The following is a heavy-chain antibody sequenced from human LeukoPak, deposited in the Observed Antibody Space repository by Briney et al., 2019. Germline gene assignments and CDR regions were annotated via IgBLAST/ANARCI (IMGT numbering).Heavy chain of an antibody. V-gene: IGHV3-23*01. CDR3: ARDWSPGALFDY. CDR2: ISGSGNST. D-gene: IGHD1-26*01. J-gene: IGHJ4*02. CDR1: GFTFRSYA. Sequence: SGGSLRLSCAASGFTFRSYAMSWVRQAPGKGLEWVSAISGSGNSTYYADSVKGRFTISRDTSKNTLYLQMSRLRAEDTAVYYCARDWSPGALFDYWGQGTLVTVSS.